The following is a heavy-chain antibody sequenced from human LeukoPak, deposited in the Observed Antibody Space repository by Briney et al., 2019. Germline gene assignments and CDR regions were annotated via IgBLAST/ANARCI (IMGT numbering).Heavy chain of an antibody. CDR1: GYSFTDYY. CDR2: INPKSGRT. J-gene: IGHJ5*02. V-gene: IGHV1-2*02. D-gene: IGHD3-3*01. Sequence: ASVRVSCKTSGYSFTDYYIHWVRQAPGQGLEWMGWINPKSGRTSSARKFQDRVTMTRDPSISTVYMDMAWLTSDDTAIYFCARADFVDAGPYLIGPWGQGTLVTVSS. CDR3: ARADFVDAGPYLIGP.